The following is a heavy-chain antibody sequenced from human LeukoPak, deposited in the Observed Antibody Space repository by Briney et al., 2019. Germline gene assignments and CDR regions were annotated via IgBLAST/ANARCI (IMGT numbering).Heavy chain of an antibody. D-gene: IGHD3-10*01. CDR3: ARHGIWFGDTNRWFEP. CDR1: IDSLNRYH. Sequence: RPSETLSLMCSVSIDSLNRYHGIGTRQPPGKARVGMGYYYDSGSTNYNPSLTSRVTISVDTSKNQFSLRLTSVTAADTAVYFCARHGIWFGDTNRWFEPWGQGTLVTVSS. CDR2: YYDSGST. V-gene: IGHV4-59*08. J-gene: IGHJ5*02.